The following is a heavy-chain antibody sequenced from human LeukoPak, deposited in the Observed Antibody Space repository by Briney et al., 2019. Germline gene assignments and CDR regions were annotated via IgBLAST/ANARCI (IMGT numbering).Heavy chain of an antibody. Sequence: ASVKVSCKASGYTFSGYYIHWVRQAPGQGLEWMGWINPNSGGTYYAQKFQGRVTMARDTSITTTYMELSRLRSDDTAVYYCARGGYSGTEKPNDYWGQGTLVTVSS. CDR2: INPNSGGT. V-gene: IGHV1-2*02. CDR3: ARGGYSGTEKPNDY. CDR1: GYTFSGYY. J-gene: IGHJ4*02. D-gene: IGHD1-26*01.